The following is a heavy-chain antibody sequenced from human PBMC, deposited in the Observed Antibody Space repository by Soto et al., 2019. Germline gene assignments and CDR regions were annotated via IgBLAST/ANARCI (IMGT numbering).Heavy chain of an antibody. V-gene: IGHV3-48*04. CDR3: ARDRSWAFDH. CDR2: ITKIGSGK. J-gene: IGHJ4*02. Sequence: GGSLRLSCAASGFTFSSYSMNWVRQAPGKGLEWVSYITKIGSGKDYADSVKGRFTISRDNAKNSLYLQMNSLRAEDTAVYYCARDRSWAFDHWGQGALVTVSS. D-gene: IGHD1-26*01. CDR1: GFTFSSYS.